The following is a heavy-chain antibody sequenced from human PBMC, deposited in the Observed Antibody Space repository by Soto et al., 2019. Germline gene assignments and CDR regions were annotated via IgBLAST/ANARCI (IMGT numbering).Heavy chain of an antibody. CDR1: GGTFSSYA. D-gene: IGHD3-10*01. V-gene: IGHV1-69*01. Sequence: QVQLVQSGAEVKKPGSSGKVSCKASGGTFSSYAISWVRQAPGQGLEWMGGIIPIFGTANYAQKFQGRVTITADESTSTAYMELSSLRSEDTAVYYCATRTREYYYGSGSNYYYGMDVWGQGTTVTVSS. J-gene: IGHJ6*02. CDR3: ATRTREYYYGSGSNYYYGMDV. CDR2: IIPIFGTA.